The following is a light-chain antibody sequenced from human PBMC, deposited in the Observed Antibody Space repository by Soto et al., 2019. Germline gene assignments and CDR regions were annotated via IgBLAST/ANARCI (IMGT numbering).Light chain of an antibody. CDR1: QDISNY. V-gene: IGKV1-33*01. J-gene: IGKJ5*01. Sequence: DIQMTQYPSSLSASVGDRVTITCQASQDISNYLNWYQQKPGKAPKLLIYDASNLETGVPSRFSGSGSGTDFTFTISSLQPEDIATYSCQYFDNMPITFGQGTRLEIK. CDR2: DAS. CDR3: QYFDNMPIT.